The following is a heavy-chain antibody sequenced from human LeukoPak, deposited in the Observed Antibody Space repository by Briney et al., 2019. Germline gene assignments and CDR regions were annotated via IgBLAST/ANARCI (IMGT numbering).Heavy chain of an antibody. J-gene: IGHJ4*02. V-gene: IGHV1-3*01. CDR1: GYTFTSYA. Sequence: RASVKVSCKASGYTFTSYAMHWVRQAPGQRLEWMGWINAGNGNTKYSQKFRGRVTITRDTSASTAYMELSSLRSEDTAVYYCARGRYSSGWYCIDYWGQGTLVTVSS. CDR2: INAGNGNT. CDR3: ARGRYSSGWYCIDY. D-gene: IGHD6-19*01.